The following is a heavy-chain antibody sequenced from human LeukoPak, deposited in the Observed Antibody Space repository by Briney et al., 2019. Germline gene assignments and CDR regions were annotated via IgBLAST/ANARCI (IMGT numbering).Heavy chain of an antibody. Sequence: KSSETLSLTCTVSGGSISSSSYYWAWIRQPPGKGLEWIGSIYYSGSTYYNPSLKSRVTISVDTSKNQFSLKLSSVTAADTAVYYCARPSTQIAAAGTFPFDIWGQGTRVTVSS. V-gene: IGHV4-39*01. J-gene: IGHJ3*02. CDR3: ARPSTQIAAAGTFPFDI. D-gene: IGHD6-13*01. CDR1: GGSISSSSYY. CDR2: IYYSGST.